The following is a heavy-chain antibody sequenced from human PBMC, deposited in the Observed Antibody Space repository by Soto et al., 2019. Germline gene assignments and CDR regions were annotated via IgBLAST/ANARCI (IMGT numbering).Heavy chain of an antibody. CDR1: GGSISSSSYY. V-gene: IGHV4-39*01. D-gene: IGHD6-6*01. Sequence: SETLSLTCTVSGGSISSSSYYWGWIRQPPGKGLYCIVSIYYSGSTYYNPSLKSRVTISVDTSKNQFSLKLSSVTAADTAVYYCASCIAARPPLFVCYYGMDVWGQGTTVTVSS. CDR2: IYYSGST. J-gene: IGHJ6*02. CDR3: ASCIAARPPLFVCYYGMDV.